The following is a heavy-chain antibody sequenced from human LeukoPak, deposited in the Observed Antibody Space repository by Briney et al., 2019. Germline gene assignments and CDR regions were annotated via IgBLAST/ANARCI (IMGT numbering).Heavy chain of an antibody. V-gene: IGHV1-2*02. CDR2: INPNSGGT. CDR3: ARVFQLQIFPTPYDAFDI. D-gene: IGHD2-2*01. CDR1: GYTFTGYY. J-gene: IGHJ3*02. Sequence: ASVKVSCKASGYTFTGYYMHWVRQAPGQGLEWMGWINPNSGGTNYAQKFQGRVTMTRDTSISTAYMELSRLRSDDTAVYYCARVFQLQIFPTPYDAFDIWGQGTTVTVSS.